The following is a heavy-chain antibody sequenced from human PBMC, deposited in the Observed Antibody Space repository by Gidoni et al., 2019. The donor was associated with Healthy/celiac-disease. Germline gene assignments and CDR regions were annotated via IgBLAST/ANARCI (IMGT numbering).Heavy chain of an antibody. V-gene: IGHV4-4*07. CDR3: ARVRLRFLEWTWFDP. CDR2: IYTSGST. D-gene: IGHD3-3*01. J-gene: IGHJ5*02. Sequence: QVQLQESGPGLVKPSETLSLTCTVSGASISSYYWSWIRQPAGKGLEWIGRIYTSGSTNYNPSLKSRVTMSVDTSKNQFSLKLSSVTAADTAVYYCARVRLRFLEWTWFDPWGQGTLVTVSS. CDR1: GASISSYY.